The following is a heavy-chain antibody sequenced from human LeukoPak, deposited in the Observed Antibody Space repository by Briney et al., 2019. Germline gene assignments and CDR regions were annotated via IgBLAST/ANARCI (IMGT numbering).Heavy chain of an antibody. J-gene: IGHJ5*02. CDR3: AKGSHSSSSVRGWFDP. V-gene: IGHV3-23*01. CDR1: GFTFSAYS. CDR2: ISDGGGTT. Sequence: PGGSLRLSCAVSGFTFSAYSMNWVRQAPGKGLEWVSAISDGGGTTYYADSVQGRFTISRDNSKNTLYLQMNSLRAEDTAVYYCAKGSHSSSSVRGWFDPWGQGTLVTVSS. D-gene: IGHD6-6*01.